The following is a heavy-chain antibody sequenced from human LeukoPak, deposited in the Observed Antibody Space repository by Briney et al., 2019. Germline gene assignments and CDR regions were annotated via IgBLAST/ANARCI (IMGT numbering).Heavy chain of an antibody. CDR3: TRGHPLLYSTLKGNNYSDC. CDR1: GFTLSSYN. J-gene: IGHJ4*02. CDR2: IGSSDNTI. V-gene: IGHV3-48*04. D-gene: IGHD2-2*02. Sequence: GGSLRLSCAASGFTLSSYNMNWVRQAPGKGLEWVSYIGSSDNTIYYADSVKGRFTISRDNAKNSLYLQMNSLRAEDTAVFYCTRGHPLLYSTLKGNNYSDCWGQGTLVTVSS.